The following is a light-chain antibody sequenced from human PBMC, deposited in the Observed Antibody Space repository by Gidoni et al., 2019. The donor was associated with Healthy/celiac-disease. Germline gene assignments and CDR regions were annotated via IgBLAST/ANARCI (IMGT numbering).Light chain of an antibody. J-gene: IGLJ2*01. CDR1: KLGDKY. V-gene: IGLV3-1*01. CDR3: QAWYSSTVV. CDR2: QDS. Sequence: SYELTQPHSVSVSPGQTARITCFGDKLGDKYACWYQQKPCQSPVLVIYQDSKRPSGIPERFSGSNSGTTATLTISGTQAIDEADYYCQAWYSSTVVFGGGTKLTVL.